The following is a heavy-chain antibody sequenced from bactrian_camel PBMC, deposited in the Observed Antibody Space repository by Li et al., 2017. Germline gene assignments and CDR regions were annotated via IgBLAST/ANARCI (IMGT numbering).Heavy chain of an antibody. CDR2: ISSNDYI. D-gene: IGHD4*01. Sequence: HVQLVESGGGSVQSGESLRLSCAFSGFTDSRFAMAWFRQAPEKEREGVAGISSNDYIMYADSVKGRFTISKDNSKNILYLRMNDLKQEDTAWYYCATRGLYFSDWHFMDTPGAWNFWGQGTQVTVS. CDR3: ATRGLYFSDWHFMDTPGAWNF. J-gene: IGHJ4*01. V-gene: IGHV3S68*01. CDR1: GFTDSRFA.